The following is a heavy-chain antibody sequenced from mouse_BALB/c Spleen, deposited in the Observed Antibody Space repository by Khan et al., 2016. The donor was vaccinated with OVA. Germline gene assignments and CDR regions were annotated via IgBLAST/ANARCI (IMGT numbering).Heavy chain of an antibody. CDR1: GFNIKDTY. CDR2: IDPANGNT. V-gene: IGHV14-3*02. J-gene: IGHJ1*01. Sequence: EVQLQQSGAELVKPGASVKLSCTASGFNIKDTYMHWVKQRPEQGLEWIGRIDPANGNTKYDPKFQGKATITADTSSNTAYLQLSSLTSEDTAVYYCARRDNDWYFDVWGAGTTVTVSS. CDR3: ARRDNDWYFDV. D-gene: IGHD1-3*01.